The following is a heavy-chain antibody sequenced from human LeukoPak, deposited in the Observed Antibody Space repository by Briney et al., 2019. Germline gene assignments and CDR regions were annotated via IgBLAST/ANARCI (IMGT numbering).Heavy chain of an antibody. CDR3: AREGRDPIDY. CDR1: GYTYTSYA. CDR2: INTNTGNP. J-gene: IGHJ4*02. V-gene: IGHV7-4-1*02. Sequence: GASVKVSCKASGYTYTSYAMNWVRQAPGQGVEWMGWINTNTGNPTYAQGFTGRFVFCLDTSVSTAYLEMSRLKDEGSGVYYCAREGRDPIDYWGQGTLVTVSS.